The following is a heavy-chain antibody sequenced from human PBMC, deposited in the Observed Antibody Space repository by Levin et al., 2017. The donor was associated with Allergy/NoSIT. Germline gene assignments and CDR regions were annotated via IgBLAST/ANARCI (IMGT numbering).Heavy chain of an antibody. Sequence: SETLSLSCAVYGGSFTDYYLSWIRQPPGRGLEWIGYIYYSGNTYYNPSLKSRVTISVDTSKNQFSLKLTSVTAADTAVYYCARDGGFCTNGACPTYYYYAMDVWGHGTTVTVSS. D-gene: IGHD2-8*01. J-gene: IGHJ6*02. V-gene: IGHV4-34*09. CDR2: IYYSGNT. CDR1: GGSFTDYY. CDR3: ARDGGFCTNGACPTYYYYAMDV.